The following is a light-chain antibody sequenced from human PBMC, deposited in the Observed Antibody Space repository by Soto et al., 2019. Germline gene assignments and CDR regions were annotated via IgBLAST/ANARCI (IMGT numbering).Light chain of an antibody. CDR1: RLGNKY. CDR3: QAWDTSAYSV. V-gene: IGLV3-1*01. CDR2: QDN. Sequence: SYELTQPPSVSVSPGQTASITCSGDRLGNKYVCWYQQKPGQSPVLVIYQDNKRPSGILERFSGSNSGNTATLTISGTQAMDEADYYCQAWDTSAYSVFGIGTKVTVL. J-gene: IGLJ1*01.